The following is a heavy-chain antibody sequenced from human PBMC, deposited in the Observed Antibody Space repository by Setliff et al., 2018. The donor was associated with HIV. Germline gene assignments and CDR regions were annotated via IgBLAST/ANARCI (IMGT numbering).Heavy chain of an antibody. Sequence: GASVKVSCKASGYTFTKFDINWVRQATGQGLEWMGYISPYNGDAYYAEKFQGRVTMTTDTSTTAVSMELTNLRSDDTAVYFCARMQAYYNFWRSTYYFDYWGQGTPVTVSS. V-gene: IGHV1-18*01. J-gene: IGHJ4*02. CDR3: ARMQAYYNFWRSTYYFDY. CDR1: GYTFTKFD. D-gene: IGHD3-3*01. CDR2: ISPYNGDA.